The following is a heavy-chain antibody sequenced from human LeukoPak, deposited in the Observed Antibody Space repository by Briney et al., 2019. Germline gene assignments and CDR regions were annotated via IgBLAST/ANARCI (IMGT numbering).Heavy chain of an antibody. CDR1: GFTFSSYG. Sequence: GGSLRLSCEASGFTFSSYGIHWVRQAPGKGLEWVALIWFDGSRKYYADSVKDRVSISRDNSKNTLYLQMNSLRAEDTAVYYCARGGEWEEFDYWGQGTLVTVSS. D-gene: IGHD1-26*01. J-gene: IGHJ4*02. CDR2: IWFDGSRK. V-gene: IGHV3-33*01. CDR3: ARGGEWEEFDY.